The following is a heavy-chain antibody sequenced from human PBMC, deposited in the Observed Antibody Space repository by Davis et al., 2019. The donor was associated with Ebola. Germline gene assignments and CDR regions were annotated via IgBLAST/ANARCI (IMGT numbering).Heavy chain of an antibody. CDR2: IYYSGST. V-gene: IGHV4-59*11. J-gene: IGHJ5*02. D-gene: IGHD6-19*01. CDR3: ARDLGVAGAGFDP. CDR1: GGSISSHY. Sequence: PSETLSLTCTVSGGSISSHYWSWIRQPPGKGLEWIGYIYYSGSTNYNPSLKSRVTISVDTSKNQFSLKLSSVTAADTAVYYCARDLGVAGAGFDPWGQGTLVTVSS.